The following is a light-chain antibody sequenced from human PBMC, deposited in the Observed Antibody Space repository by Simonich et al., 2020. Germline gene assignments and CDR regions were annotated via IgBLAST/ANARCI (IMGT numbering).Light chain of an antibody. Sequence: QSALTQPASVSGSPGQSITISCTGTSSDVGSYNLVSWYQQHPGKAPKLMIYEGSQRPSVVCTRFSGSKSGNTASLTISGLQAEDEADYYCCSYAGSSTVVFGGGTKLTVL. V-gene: IGLV2-23*01. J-gene: IGLJ2*01. CDR3: CSYAGSSTVV. CDR1: SSDVGSYNL. CDR2: EGS.